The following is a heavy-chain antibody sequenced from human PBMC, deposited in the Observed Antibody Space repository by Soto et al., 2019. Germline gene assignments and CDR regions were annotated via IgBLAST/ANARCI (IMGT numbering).Heavy chain of an antibody. D-gene: IGHD1-1*01. Sequence: VGSLKISCNASGYTFTSDWIAWVRQKPGKGLEWLGAIYPGDSDRRDNPAFQDQISMSVDKASTTAYLQWNTLNAADSAIYYCARGGNQLEFWGQGVLVTVSS. CDR2: IYPGDSDR. CDR1: GYTFTSDW. CDR3: ARGGNQLEF. V-gene: IGHV5-51*01. J-gene: IGHJ4*02.